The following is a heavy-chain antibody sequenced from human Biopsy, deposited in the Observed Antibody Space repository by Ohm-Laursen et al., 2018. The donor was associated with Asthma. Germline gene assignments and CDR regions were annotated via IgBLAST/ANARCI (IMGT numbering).Heavy chain of an antibody. D-gene: IGHD2-2*01. Sequence: GASAKVSCKSLGGTFNTYVIGWVRQAPGQGREWMGGINSVFGTTTYPQKFQDRVTITADDSTSTVYMELSSLRSEDTAVYYCARKAGSCISRTCYSLDFWGQGTLVTVSS. CDR3: ARKAGSCISRTCYSLDF. CDR1: GGTFNTYV. J-gene: IGHJ4*02. V-gene: IGHV1-69*13. CDR2: INSVFGTT.